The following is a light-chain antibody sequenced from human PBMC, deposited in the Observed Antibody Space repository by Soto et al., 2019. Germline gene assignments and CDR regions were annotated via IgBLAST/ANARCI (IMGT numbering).Light chain of an antibody. V-gene: IGKV1-33*01. J-gene: IGKJ2*02. CDR1: QDINNY. Sequence: DIQLTQSPASLSASVGDRVTITCQASQDINNYLIWYQQKPGKAPNLLIYDASTLGTVVSSRFSGNGSGTDFSVTINNLQPQDTATYYCQQYDVVPCTFGQGTKLEIK. CDR2: DAS. CDR3: QQYDVVPCT.